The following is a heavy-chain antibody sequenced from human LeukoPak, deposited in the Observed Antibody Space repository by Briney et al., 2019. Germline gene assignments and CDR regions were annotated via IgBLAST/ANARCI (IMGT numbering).Heavy chain of an antibody. V-gene: IGHV3-9*01. Sequence: GRSLRLSCAASGFTIDDYAMHWVRQAPGKGLEWVSGISWNSGSIGYADSVKGRFTISRDNAKNSLYLQMNSLRAEDTALYYCAKGVGRRVVTPLGFDPWGQGTLVTVSS. J-gene: IGHJ5*02. CDR1: GFTIDDYA. CDR3: AKGVGRRVVTPLGFDP. D-gene: IGHD3-3*01. CDR2: ISWNSGSI.